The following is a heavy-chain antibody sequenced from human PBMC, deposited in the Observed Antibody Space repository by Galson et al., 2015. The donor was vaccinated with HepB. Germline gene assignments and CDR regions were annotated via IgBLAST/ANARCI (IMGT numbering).Heavy chain of an antibody. D-gene: IGHD2-2*01. Sequence: SVKVSCKASGYTFTGYYMHWVRQAPGQGLEWMGWINPNSGGTNYAQKFQGWVTMTRDTSISTAYMELSRLRSDDTAVYYCARAKLGYCSSTSCPRYYYGMDVWGQGTTVTVSS. CDR1: GYTFTGYY. CDR3: ARAKLGYCSSTSCPRYYYGMDV. CDR2: INPNSGGT. J-gene: IGHJ6*02. V-gene: IGHV1-2*04.